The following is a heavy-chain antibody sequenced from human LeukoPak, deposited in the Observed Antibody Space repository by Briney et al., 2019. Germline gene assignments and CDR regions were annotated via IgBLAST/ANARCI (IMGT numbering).Heavy chain of an antibody. CDR3: ARQSSGWYDNWFDP. D-gene: IGHD6-19*01. J-gene: IGHJ5*02. CDR1: DDSISDYY. CDR2: ISYSGST. V-gene: IGHV4-59*01. Sequence: SETLSLTCTVSDDSISDYYRGWIRQPPGKGLEWIGYISYSGSTNYNPSLKSRVTISVDTSKNQFSLKLSSVTPADTAVYYCARQSSGWYDNWFDPWGQGTLVTVSS.